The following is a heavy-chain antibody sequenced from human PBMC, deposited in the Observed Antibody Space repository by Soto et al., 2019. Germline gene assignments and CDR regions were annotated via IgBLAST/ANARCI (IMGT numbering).Heavy chain of an antibody. D-gene: IGHD3-22*01. J-gene: IGHJ4*02. CDR2: IISIFGTT. Sequence: SVKVSCKTSGDTVISHAINWVRQAPGQGLEWMGGIISIFGTTNYAQKFQDRVTITADESTSTAYMELSSLRSEDTAVYYCARAGFYHYDSTGYYPLSYWGQGTLVTVSS. V-gene: IGHV1-69*13. CDR1: GDTVISHA. CDR3: ARAGFYHYDSTGYYPLSY.